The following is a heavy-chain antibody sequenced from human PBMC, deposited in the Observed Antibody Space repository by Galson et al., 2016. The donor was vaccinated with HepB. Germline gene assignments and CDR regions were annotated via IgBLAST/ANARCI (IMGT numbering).Heavy chain of an antibody. CDR1: GYTFTSYG. CDR3: ARLNDILTGERYYGMDV. D-gene: IGHD3-9*01. CDR2: ISAYNGNT. Sequence: SVKVSCKASGYTFTSYGISWVRQVPGQGLEWMGWISAYNGNTDYAQKLQGRVTMTTDTSTSTAYMELRSLRSDDTAVYYCARLNDILTGERYYGMDVWGQGTTVTVSS. V-gene: IGHV1-18*01. J-gene: IGHJ6*02.